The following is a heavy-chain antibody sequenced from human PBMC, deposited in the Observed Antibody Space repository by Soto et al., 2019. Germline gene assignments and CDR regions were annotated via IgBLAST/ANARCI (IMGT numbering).Heavy chain of an antibody. CDR1: GFTFSSYA. D-gene: IGHD5-12*01. Sequence: LRLSCGASGFTFSSYAMSWVRQAPWKGLEWFSAISGSGGSTYYSDSVKGRFTISRDNSKNTLYLQMNSLRAEDTAVYYCAKDGMATIPRYYFDYWGQGTLVTVSS. J-gene: IGHJ4*02. V-gene: IGHV3-23*01. CDR2: ISGSGGST. CDR3: AKDGMATIPRYYFDY.